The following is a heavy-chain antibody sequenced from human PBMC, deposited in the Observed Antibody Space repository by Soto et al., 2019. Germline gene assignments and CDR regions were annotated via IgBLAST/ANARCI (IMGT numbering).Heavy chain of an antibody. CDR3: ARSYCSGGSCYGGYYYYGMDV. J-gene: IGHJ6*02. D-gene: IGHD2-15*01. V-gene: IGHV3-30-3*01. CDR2: ISYDGSNK. CDR1: GFTFSSYA. Sequence: QVQLVESGGGVVQPGRSLRLSCAASGFTFSSYAMHWVRQAPGKGLEWVAVISYDGSNKYYADSVKGRFTISRDNTKNTLYLQMNSLRAEDTAVYYCARSYCSGGSCYGGYYYYGMDVWGQGTTVTVSS.